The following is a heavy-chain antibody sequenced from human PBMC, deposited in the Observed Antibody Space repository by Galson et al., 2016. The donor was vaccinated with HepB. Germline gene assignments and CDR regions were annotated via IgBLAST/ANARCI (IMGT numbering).Heavy chain of an antibody. Sequence: SVKVSCKASGYTLTTYYIHWVRKAPGQGLEWMGWINPNSGGTNYVQKFRGRFTMTRDTSINTAYMELSGLRSDDTAVYYCARLARVVDFYYYGMDVWGQGTTVTVSS. CDR3: ARLARVVDFYYYGMDV. CDR1: GYTLTTYY. CDR2: INPNSGGT. D-gene: IGHD2-21*01. V-gene: IGHV1-2*02. J-gene: IGHJ6*02.